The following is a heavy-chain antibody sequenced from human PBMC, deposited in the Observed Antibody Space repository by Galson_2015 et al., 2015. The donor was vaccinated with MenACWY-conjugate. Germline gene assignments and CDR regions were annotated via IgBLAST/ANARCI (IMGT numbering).Heavy chain of an antibody. CDR2: IYYSGST. J-gene: IGHJ5*02. V-gene: IGHV4-39*01. CDR1: GGSIHSESYF. D-gene: IGHD2/OR15-2a*01. Sequence: ETLSLTCTVSGGSIHSESYFWGWIRQPPGEGLEWIGSIYYSGSTYYNPSLESRVTMSVDTSKNQFSLNLSSVTAADTAVYYCARLPRGITFVVMAPWGQGTLVTVSS. CDR3: ARLPRGITFVVMAP.